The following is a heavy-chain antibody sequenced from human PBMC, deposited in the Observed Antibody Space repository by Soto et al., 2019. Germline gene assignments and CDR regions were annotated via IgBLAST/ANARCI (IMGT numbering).Heavy chain of an antibody. D-gene: IGHD3-16*01. CDR2: IPHDEADK. V-gene: IGHV3-30*03. J-gene: IGHJ3*01. Sequence: HPGGSLRLSCAASGFPFSDYRVHWVRQAPGKGLEWVATIPHDEADKNYAESVRGRFTVSRDISKKTQNLQMNSLRPEDMAVYYCARDRNYAAFDVWGQGTMVTVSS. CDR3: ARDRNYAAFDV. CDR1: GFPFSDYR.